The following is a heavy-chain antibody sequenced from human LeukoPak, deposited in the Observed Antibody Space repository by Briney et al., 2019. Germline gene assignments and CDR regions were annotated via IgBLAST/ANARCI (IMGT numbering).Heavy chain of an antibody. CDR3: ARGASSSP. D-gene: IGHD6-13*01. V-gene: IGHV3-7*03. J-gene: IGHJ5*02. Sequence: GGSLRLSCAASGFTFSSYAMHWVRQVPGKGLEWVANIKQDGSERNYVDSVKGRFTISRDNAKNSLYLQMNSLRAEDTAVYYCARGASSSPWGQGTLVTVSS. CDR1: GFTFSSYA. CDR2: IKQDGSER.